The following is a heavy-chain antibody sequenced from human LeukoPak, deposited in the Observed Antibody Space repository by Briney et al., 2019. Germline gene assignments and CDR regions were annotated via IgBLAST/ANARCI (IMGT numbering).Heavy chain of an antibody. CDR1: AFTFSSYS. J-gene: IGHJ6*03. CDR3: TRVGPWVNPDYYYYYMDV. Sequence: SGRSLRPSRAASAFTFSSYSMSCVSHAPRNGREWVSSISSSGSYIYYADSVKGRFTISRDNAKNSLYLQMNSLRAEDTAVYYCTRVGPWVNPDYYYYYMDVWGKGTTVTVSS. V-gene: IGHV3-21*01. CDR2: ISSSGSYI. D-gene: IGHD1-14*01.